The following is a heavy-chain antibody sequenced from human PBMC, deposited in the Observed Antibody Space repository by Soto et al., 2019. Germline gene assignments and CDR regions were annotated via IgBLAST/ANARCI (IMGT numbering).Heavy chain of an antibody. CDR1: GGSIITSYY. CDR3: ARHDWARFYGMDV. V-gene: IGHV4-39*01. J-gene: IGHJ6*02. D-gene: IGHD2-21*01. CDR2: IYYGGST. Sequence: SETLSLTCSVSGGSIITSYYWGWIRQPPGKGLEWIGSIYYGGSTYYNSSLKSRVTIFVDTSKSQFSLMLGSVTAAGTAVYYCARHDWARFYGMDVWGQGTTVTVSS.